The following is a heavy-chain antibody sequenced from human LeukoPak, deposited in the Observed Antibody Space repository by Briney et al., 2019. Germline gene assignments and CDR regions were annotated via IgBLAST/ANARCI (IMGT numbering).Heavy chain of an antibody. Sequence: PGGSLRLSCAASGFTFSSYGMHWVRQAPGKGLEWEAFIRYDGSNKYYADSVKGRFTISRDNSKNTLYLQMNSLRAEDTAVYYCAKDMVYSSYYFDYWGQGTLVTVSS. D-gene: IGHD5-12*01. CDR3: AKDMVYSSYYFDY. CDR1: GFTFSSYG. CDR2: IRYDGSNK. V-gene: IGHV3-30*02. J-gene: IGHJ4*02.